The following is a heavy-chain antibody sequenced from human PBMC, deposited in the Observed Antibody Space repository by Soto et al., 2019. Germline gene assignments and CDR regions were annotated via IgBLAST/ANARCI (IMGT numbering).Heavy chain of an antibody. V-gene: IGHV3-48*01. Sequence: VQLVESGGGLVQPGGSLRLSCAASGFTFSSYSMNWVRQAPGKGLEWVSYISSSSSTIYYADSVKGRFTISRDNAKNSLYLQMNSLRAEDTAVYYCARRGTYSSGWYLEYFQHWGQGTLVTVSS. D-gene: IGHD6-19*01. CDR3: ARRGTYSSGWYLEYFQH. J-gene: IGHJ1*01. CDR1: GFTFSSYS. CDR2: ISSSSSTI.